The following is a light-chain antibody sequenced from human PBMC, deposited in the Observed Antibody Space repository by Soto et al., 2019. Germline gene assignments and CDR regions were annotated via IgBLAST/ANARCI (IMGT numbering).Light chain of an antibody. Sequence: QPVLTQSPSASASLGASVKLTCTLSSGHSSYAIAWHQQQPEKGPRYLMKLNSDGSHSKGDGIPDRFSGSSSGAERYLTISGLQSEDEADYYCRTWGTGHWVFGGGTKVTVL. CDR3: RTWGTGHWV. CDR2: LNSDGSH. CDR1: SGHSSYA. V-gene: IGLV4-69*01. J-gene: IGLJ3*02.